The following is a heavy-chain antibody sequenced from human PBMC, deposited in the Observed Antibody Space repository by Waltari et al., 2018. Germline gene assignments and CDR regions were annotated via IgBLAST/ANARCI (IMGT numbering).Heavy chain of an antibody. CDR3: ARDRGIGLYFDS. CDR1: GDSMNSNSW. Sequence: QLQLQESGPGLVKPSGTLSLTCTASGDSMNSNSWWSWVRQPPEKGLEWIGQIHRSGRSNYNPSLESRVTISLATSNRQFSRKLTSTTAADTAVYYCARDRGIGLYFDSWGQGTLVTVSP. J-gene: IGHJ4*02. D-gene: IGHD1-26*01. V-gene: IGHV4-4*02. CDR2: IHRSGRS.